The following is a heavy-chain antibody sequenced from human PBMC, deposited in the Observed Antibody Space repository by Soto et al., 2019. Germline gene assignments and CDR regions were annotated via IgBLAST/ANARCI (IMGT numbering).Heavy chain of an antibody. CDR3: ARGGNYYDSSGYYYFDY. J-gene: IGHJ4*02. CDR2: INHSGST. V-gene: IGHV4-34*01. D-gene: IGHD3-22*01. CDR1: GGSFSGYY. Sequence: ETLSLTCAVYGGSFSGYYWSWIRQPPGKGLEWIGEINHSGSTNYNPSLKSRVTISVDTSKNQFSLKLSSVTAADTAVYYCARGGNYYDSSGYYYFDYWGQGTLVTVSS.